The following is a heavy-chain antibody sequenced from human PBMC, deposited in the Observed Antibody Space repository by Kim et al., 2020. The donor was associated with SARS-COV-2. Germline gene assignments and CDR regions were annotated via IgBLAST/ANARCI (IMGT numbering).Heavy chain of an antibody. J-gene: IGHJ4*02. CDR1: GFTFSSYS. D-gene: IGHD3-22*01. CDR3: AVASCYYSSGYSTGFGY. Sequence: GGSLRLSCAASGFTFSSYSMNWVRQAPGKGLEWVSSISSSSSYIYYADSVKGRFTISRDNAKNSLYLQMNSLRAEDTAVYYCAVASCYYSSGYSTGFGYWGQGTLVTVSS. CDR2: ISSSSSYI. V-gene: IGHV3-21*01.